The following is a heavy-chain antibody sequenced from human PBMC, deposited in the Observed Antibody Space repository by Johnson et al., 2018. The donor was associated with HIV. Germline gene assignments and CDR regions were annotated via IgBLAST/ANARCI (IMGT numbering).Heavy chain of an antibody. CDR1: GFTFSSYD. D-gene: IGHD1-7*01. CDR2: IGTAGDT. V-gene: IGHV3-13*01. J-gene: IGHJ3*02. Sequence: VQLVESGGGLVQPGGSLRLSCAASGFTFSSYDMHWVRQATGKGLEWVSAIGTAGDTYYPGSVKGRFTISRDNSKNTLYLQMKSLRAEDTAVYYCAKGRSGTTASIDAFDIWGQGTMVTVSS. CDR3: AKGRSGTTASIDAFDI.